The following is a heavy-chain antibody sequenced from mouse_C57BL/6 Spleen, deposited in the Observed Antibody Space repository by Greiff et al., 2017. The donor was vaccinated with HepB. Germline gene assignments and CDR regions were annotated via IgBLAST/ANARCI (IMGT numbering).Heavy chain of an antibody. CDR1: GYSFTDYN. Sequence: EVKLVESGPELVKPGASVKISCKASGYSFTDYNMNWVKQSNGKSLEWIGVINPNYGTTSYNQKLKGKATLTVDQSSSTAYMQLNSLTSEDSAVYYCARWSYGSSPWFAYWGQGTLVTVSA. V-gene: IGHV1-39*01. J-gene: IGHJ3*01. D-gene: IGHD1-1*01. CDR3: ARWSYGSSPWFAY. CDR2: INPNYGTT.